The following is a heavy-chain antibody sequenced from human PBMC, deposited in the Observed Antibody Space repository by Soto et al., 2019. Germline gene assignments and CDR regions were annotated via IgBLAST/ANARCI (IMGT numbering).Heavy chain of an antibody. Sequence: ASVKVSCKASGYTFTSYYMHWVRQAPGQGLEWMGIINPSGGSTSYAQKFQGRVTMTRDTSTSTVYMELSSLRSEDTAVYYCARDLGDILTGYSLLYWFDPWGQGTLVTVSS. J-gene: IGHJ5*02. CDR1: GYTFTSYY. CDR3: ARDLGDILTGYSLLYWFDP. CDR2: INPSGGST. V-gene: IGHV1-46*03. D-gene: IGHD3-9*01.